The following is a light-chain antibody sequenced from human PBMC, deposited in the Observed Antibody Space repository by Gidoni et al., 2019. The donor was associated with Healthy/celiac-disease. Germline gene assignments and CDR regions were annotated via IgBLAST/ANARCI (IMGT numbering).Light chain of an antibody. CDR2: DAS. CDR1: QDISNF. Sequence: DIQMTQSPSSLSASVGDRVTITCQASQDISNFLNWYQQKPGKAPKLLIYDASNLETGVPSRFSGSGPGTDFTFTISSLQPEDIATYYCQQYDNLPPGTFGPGTKVDIK. CDR3: QQYDNLPPGT. J-gene: IGKJ3*01. V-gene: IGKV1-33*01.